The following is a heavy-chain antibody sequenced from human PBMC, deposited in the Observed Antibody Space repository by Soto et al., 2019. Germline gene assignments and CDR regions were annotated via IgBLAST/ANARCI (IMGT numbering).Heavy chain of an antibody. V-gene: IGHV4-34*01. D-gene: IGHD2-2*01. J-gene: IGHJ6*02. Sequence: QVQLQQWGAGLLKPSETLSLTCAVYGGSFSGYYWSWIRQPPGKGLEWIGEINHSGSTNYNPSLTSRVTISVDTSKNQFSLKLSSVTAADTAVYYCARFPRYCSSTSCYQLAGYYYGMDVWGQGTTVTVSS. CDR1: GGSFSGYY. CDR2: INHSGST. CDR3: ARFPRYCSSTSCYQLAGYYYGMDV.